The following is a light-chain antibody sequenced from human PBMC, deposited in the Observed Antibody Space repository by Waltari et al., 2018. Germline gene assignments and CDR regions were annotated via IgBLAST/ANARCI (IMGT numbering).Light chain of an antibody. J-gene: IGKJ1*01. CDR1: QSVNRW. Sequence: DIQMTKSPSPLSASVGDRVTITCRASQSVNRWLAWYQQKPGKAPKLLNSKASALQNGVAPRFSGGGSGTEFTLTISNLQPDDSSTYYCQQYEACPVTFGQGTKVEIK. CDR3: QQYEACPVT. V-gene: IGKV1-5*03. CDR2: KAS.